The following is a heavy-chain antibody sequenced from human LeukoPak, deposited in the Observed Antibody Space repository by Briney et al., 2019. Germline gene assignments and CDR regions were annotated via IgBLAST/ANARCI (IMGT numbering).Heavy chain of an antibody. CDR1: GGYISSYY. D-gene: IGHD6-13*01. J-gene: IGHJ4*02. V-gene: IGHV4-59*01. CDR2: IYYTGSS. Sequence: PSETLSLTCTVSGGYISSYYWSWIRQPPGKGLEWLGYIYYTGSSNYNPSLKSRVSISVDTSKNQFSLELSSVTAADTAVYYCARGPSAAVKYLDFWGQGTLVTVSS. CDR3: ARGPSAAVKYLDF.